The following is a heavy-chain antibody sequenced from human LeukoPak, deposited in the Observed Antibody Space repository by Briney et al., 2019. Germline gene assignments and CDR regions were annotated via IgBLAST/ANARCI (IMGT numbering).Heavy chain of an antibody. D-gene: IGHD6-6*01. J-gene: IGHJ6*03. V-gene: IGHV4-34*01. CDR1: GGSFSGYY. CDR2: INHSGST. Sequence: SETLSLTCAVYGGSFSGYYWSWIRQPPGKGLEWIGEINHSGSTNYNPSLKSRVTISVDTSKNQFSLKLSSVTAADTAVYYCAGNAFEYSRRRPQMIYYMDVWGKGTTVTVSS. CDR3: AGNAFEYSRRRPQMIYYMDV.